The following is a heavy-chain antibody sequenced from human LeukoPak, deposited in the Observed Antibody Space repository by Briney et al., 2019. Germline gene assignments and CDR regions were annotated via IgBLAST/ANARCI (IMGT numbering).Heavy chain of an antibody. CDR2: INNDGGDT. D-gene: IGHD3-22*01. CDR3: ARRWYESSDYYLIDY. V-gene: IGHV3-74*01. CDR1: GFTFSRYC. Sequence: WGSLRLSCAASGFTFSRYCIHWVRQAPGKGLVLVSRINNDGGDTSYADSVKSRFTISRDNAKNTLFLQMISLIAEDTAVYYCARRWYESSDYYLIDYWGEGTLVTVSS. J-gene: IGHJ4*02.